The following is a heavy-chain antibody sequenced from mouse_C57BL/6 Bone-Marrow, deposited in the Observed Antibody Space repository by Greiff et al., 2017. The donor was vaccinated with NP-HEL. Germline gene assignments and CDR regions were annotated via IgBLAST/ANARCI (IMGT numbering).Heavy chain of an antibody. CDR3: ARSDYGNYWDY. J-gene: IGHJ2*01. V-gene: IGHV1-26*01. CDR1: GYTFTDYY. CDR2: INPNNGGT. Sequence: VQLQQSGPELVKPGASVKISCKASGYTFTDYYMNWVKQSHGKSLEWIGDINPNNGGTSYNQKFKGKATLTVDKSSSTAYMELRSLTSEDSAVYYCARSDYGNYWDYWGQGTTLTVSS. D-gene: IGHD2-1*01.